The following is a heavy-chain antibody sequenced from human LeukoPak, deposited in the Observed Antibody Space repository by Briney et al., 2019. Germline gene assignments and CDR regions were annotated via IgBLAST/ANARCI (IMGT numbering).Heavy chain of an antibody. D-gene: IGHD3-22*01. CDR3: AKGLDSSGNSYVVDN. V-gene: IGHV3-23*01. CDR1: GFTFSSYA. J-gene: IGHJ4*02. CDR2: ISGGGGRT. Sequence: PGGSLRLSCADSGFTFSSYAMSWVRQAPGKGLEWVSLISGGGGRTHYADSVKGRFTISRDNSKNTLSLQMNSLRDEDTAVYYCAKGLDSSGNSYVVDNWGQGTLVTVSS.